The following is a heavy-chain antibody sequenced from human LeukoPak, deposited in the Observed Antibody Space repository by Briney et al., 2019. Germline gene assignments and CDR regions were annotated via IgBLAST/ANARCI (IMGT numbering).Heavy chain of an antibody. V-gene: IGHV4-61*02. D-gene: IGHD5-18*01. CDR1: GGSISSGGYY. CDR3: ARGVSRGYSYGRYYMDV. J-gene: IGHJ6*03. Sequence: PSETLSLTCTVSGGSISSGGYYWSWIRQPAGKGLEWIGRVYTSGSTNYNPSLKSRVTISIDTSKNQFSLNLSSVTAADTAVYYCARGVSRGYSYGRYYMDVWGKGTTVTVSS. CDR2: VYTSGST.